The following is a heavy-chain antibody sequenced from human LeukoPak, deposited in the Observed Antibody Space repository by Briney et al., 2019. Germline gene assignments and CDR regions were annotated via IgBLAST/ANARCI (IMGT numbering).Heavy chain of an antibody. CDR1: GGSISSYY. CDR2: IYTSGST. V-gene: IGHV4-4*09. CDR3: ARHKYPAIAYFDY. D-gene: IGHD2-2*02. Sequence: PSETLSLTCTASGGSISSYYWSWIRQPPGKGLEWIGYIYTSGSTNYNPSLKSRVTISVDTSKNQFSLKLSSVTAADTAVYYCARHKYPAIAYFDYWGQGTLVTVSS. J-gene: IGHJ4*02.